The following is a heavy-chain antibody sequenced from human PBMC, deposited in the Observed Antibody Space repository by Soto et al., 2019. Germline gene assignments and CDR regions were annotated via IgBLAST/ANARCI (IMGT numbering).Heavy chain of an antibody. J-gene: IGHJ5*02. CDR1: GYTFTSYG. Sequence: QVQLVQSGAEVKKPGASVKVSCKASGYTFTSYGISWVRQAPGQGLEWMGWISAYNGNTNYAQKRQGRVTMTTDTSTSTAYMELRSLRSDDTAVYYCARDRITIFGVVIVHWFDPWGQGTLVTVSS. D-gene: IGHD3-3*01. CDR3: ARDRITIFGVVIVHWFDP. CDR2: ISAYNGNT. V-gene: IGHV1-18*01.